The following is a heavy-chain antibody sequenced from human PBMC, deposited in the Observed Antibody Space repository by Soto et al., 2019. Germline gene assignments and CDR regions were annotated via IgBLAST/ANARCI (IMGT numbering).Heavy chain of an antibody. V-gene: IGHV3-23*03. CDR3: ARDSGGYYYYGMDV. D-gene: IGHD3-10*01. J-gene: IGHJ6*02. CDR2: IYSGGST. Sequence: PGGSLRLSCAASGFTFSSYAMSWVRQAPGKGLEGGAVIYSGGSTYYSDSVKGRFTISRDNSKNTLYLQMTSLRAEDTAVYYCARDSGGYYYYGMDVWGQGTPVTVS. CDR1: GFTFSSYA.